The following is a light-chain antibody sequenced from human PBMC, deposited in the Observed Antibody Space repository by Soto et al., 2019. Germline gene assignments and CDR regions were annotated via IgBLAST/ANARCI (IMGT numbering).Light chain of an antibody. J-gene: IGLJ2*01. Sequence: QSGLTQPPSASGTPGQRVIISCSGKTPNIGAGYDVHWYQQLPGTAPKLLIYGNSNRPSGVPDRFSGSKSGTSASLAITGLQAEDEADYYCQSYDSSLSACVFGGGTQLTVL. CDR1: TPNIGAGYD. CDR3: QSYDSSLSACV. CDR2: GNS. V-gene: IGLV1-40*01.